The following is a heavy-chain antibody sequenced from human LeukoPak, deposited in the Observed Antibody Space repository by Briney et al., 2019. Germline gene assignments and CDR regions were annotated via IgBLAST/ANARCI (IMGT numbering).Heavy chain of an antibody. V-gene: IGHV1-18*01. Sequence: ASVKVSCKASGYTFTSYGISWVRRAPGQGLEWMGWISAYNGNTNYAQKLQGRVTMTTDTSTSTAYMELRSLRSDDTAVYYCARLGHTVLMVYARGPIGGMDVWGQGTTVTVSS. CDR3: ARLGHTVLMVYARGPIGGMDV. CDR2: ISAYNGNT. CDR1: GYTFTSYG. D-gene: IGHD2-8*01. J-gene: IGHJ6*02.